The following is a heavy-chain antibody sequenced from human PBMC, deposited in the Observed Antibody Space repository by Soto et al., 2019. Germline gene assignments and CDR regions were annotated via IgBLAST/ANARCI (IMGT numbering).Heavy chain of an antibody. J-gene: IGHJ4*02. Sequence: PGGSMRLSCASSGFTFSSCSMNWVRRAPGEGMGWVSFISGSGDTKYYADSVKGRFTISRDNAKNSLYLQMSSLRDEDTAVYYWAKYCSSEVCFDYWGQGTLVTVSS. D-gene: IGHD2-15*01. CDR2: ISGSGDTK. CDR3: AKYCSSEVCFDY. V-gene: IGHV3-48*02. CDR1: GFTFSSCS.